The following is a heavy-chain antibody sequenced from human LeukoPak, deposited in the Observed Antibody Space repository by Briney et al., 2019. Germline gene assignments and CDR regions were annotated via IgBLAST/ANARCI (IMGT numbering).Heavy chain of an antibody. Sequence: GASVKVSCKASGYIFTNYDIHWVRQATGQGLEWMAWMNPKSANTGYAQKFQGRVTVTRNTSISTAYMELSRLRSDDTAVYYCARGKYPLRYYYDSSGAYYFDYWGQGTLVTVSS. CDR1: GYIFTNYD. V-gene: IGHV1-8*02. D-gene: IGHD3-22*01. CDR2: MNPKSANT. J-gene: IGHJ4*02. CDR3: ARGKYPLRYYYDSSGAYYFDY.